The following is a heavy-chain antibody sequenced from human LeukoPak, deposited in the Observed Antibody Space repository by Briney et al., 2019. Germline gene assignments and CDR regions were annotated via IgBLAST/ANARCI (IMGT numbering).Heavy chain of an antibody. Sequence: ASVKVSCKASGYTFTCYYMHWVRQAPGQGLEWMGRINPNSGGTNYAQKFQGRVTMTRDTSISTAYMELSRLRSDDTAVYYCARVAAGSSWYSADDYWGQGTLVTVSS. V-gene: IGHV1-2*06. J-gene: IGHJ4*02. CDR1: GYTFTCYY. D-gene: IGHD6-13*01. CDR3: ARVAAGSSWYSADDY. CDR2: INPNSGGT.